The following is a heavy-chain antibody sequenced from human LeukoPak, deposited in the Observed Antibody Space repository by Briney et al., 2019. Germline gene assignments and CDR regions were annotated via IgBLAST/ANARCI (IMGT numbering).Heavy chain of an antibody. D-gene: IGHD6-13*01. CDR2: FIPILGIA. CDR3: ARDHREQQLVLYYFDY. Sequence: SVKVSCKASGGTFSSYAISWVRQAPGQGLEWMGRFIPILGIANYAQKFQGRVTITADKSTSTAYMELSSLRSEDTAVYYCARDHREQQLVLYYFDYWGQGTLVTVSS. V-gene: IGHV1-69*04. J-gene: IGHJ4*02. CDR1: GGTFSSYA.